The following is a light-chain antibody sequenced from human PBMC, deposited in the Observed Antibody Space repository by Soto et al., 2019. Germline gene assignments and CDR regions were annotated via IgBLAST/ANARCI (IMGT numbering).Light chain of an antibody. CDR1: QSVSGN. J-gene: IGKJ5*01. V-gene: IGKV3-15*01. CDR3: QQYNNWPPT. CDR2: GAS. Sequence: EIVMTQSPATLFVSPGERATLSCRASQSVSGNLAWYQQKPGQAPRLLIYGASTRATGIPARFSGSGSGTDFTLTISSLQSEDFAVYYCQQYNNWPPTFGQGTRLEIK.